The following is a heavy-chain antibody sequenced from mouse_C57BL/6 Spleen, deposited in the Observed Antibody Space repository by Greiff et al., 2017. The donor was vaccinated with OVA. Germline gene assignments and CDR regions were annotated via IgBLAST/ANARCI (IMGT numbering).Heavy chain of an antibody. Sequence: VQLKQSGPELVKPGASVKIPCKASGYTFTDYNMDWVKQSHGKSLEWIGDINPNNGGTIYNQKFKGKATLTVDKSSSTAYMELRSLTSEDTAVYYCARSRIYYGSSSSTFDVWGTGTTVTVSS. CDR3: ARSRIYYGSSSSTFDV. CDR1: GYTFTDYN. CDR2: INPNNGGT. D-gene: IGHD1-1*01. V-gene: IGHV1-18*01. J-gene: IGHJ1*03.